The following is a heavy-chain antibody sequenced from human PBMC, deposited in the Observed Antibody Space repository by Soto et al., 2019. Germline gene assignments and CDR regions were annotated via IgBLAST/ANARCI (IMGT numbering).Heavy chain of an antibody. D-gene: IGHD2-2*01. CDR1: GFPFDDYA. Sequence: GGSLRLSCAAPGFPFDDYAMHWVRQAPGKGLEWVSYINWNSGNIAYADSVRGRFTVSRDNAENSLYLQMNSLRVEDTALYYCAKGAPSSSYGFHIWGQGTMVTVSS. V-gene: IGHV3-9*01. J-gene: IGHJ3*02. CDR2: INWNSGNI. CDR3: AKGAPSSSYGFHI.